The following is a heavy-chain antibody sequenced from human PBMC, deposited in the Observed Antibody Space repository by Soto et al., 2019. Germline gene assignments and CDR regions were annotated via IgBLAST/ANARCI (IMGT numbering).Heavy chain of an antibody. CDR2: IIPIFGTA. CDR1: GGTFSSYA. Sequence: QVQLVQSGAEVMKPGSSVKVSCEASGGTFSSYAISWVRQAPGQGLEWMGWIIPIFGTANYAQKFQGRVTITADESTSTAYMELSSLRSEDTAVYYCARGRGGANYDFWSGYYFDYWGQGTLVTVSS. D-gene: IGHD3-3*01. V-gene: IGHV1-69*01. CDR3: ARGRGGANYDFWSGYYFDY. J-gene: IGHJ4*02.